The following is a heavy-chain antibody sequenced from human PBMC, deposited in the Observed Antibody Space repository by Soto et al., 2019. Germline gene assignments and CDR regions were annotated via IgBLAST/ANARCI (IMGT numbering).Heavy chain of an antibody. CDR1: GFIVSSNY. V-gene: IGHV3-53*01. D-gene: IGHD5-12*01. J-gene: IGHJ4*02. CDR2: IYTGGST. Sequence: PGGSLRLSCAASGFIVSSNYMSWVRQAAGKGLDWVSIIYTGGSTYYADSVKGRFTISRDNSKNTLYLQMNSLRAEDTAVYYCARGYSGYDNAIDYWGRGTLVTVSS. CDR3: ARGYSGYDNAIDY.